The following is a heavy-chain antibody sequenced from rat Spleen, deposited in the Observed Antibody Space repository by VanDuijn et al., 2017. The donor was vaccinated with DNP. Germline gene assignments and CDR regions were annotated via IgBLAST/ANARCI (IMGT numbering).Heavy chain of an antibody. CDR2: ISYDGSST. Sequence: EVHLVESGGGLVQPGRSLKLSCAASGFTFSDYNMAWVRQAPKKGLEWVATISYDGSSTYYRDSVKGRCTISRDNAKSTLYLQMDSLRSEDTATYYCASLNNYNWFAYWGQGTLVTVSS. CDR3: ASLNNYNWFAY. V-gene: IGHV5-7*01. J-gene: IGHJ3*01. D-gene: IGHD1-10*01. CDR1: GFTFSDYN.